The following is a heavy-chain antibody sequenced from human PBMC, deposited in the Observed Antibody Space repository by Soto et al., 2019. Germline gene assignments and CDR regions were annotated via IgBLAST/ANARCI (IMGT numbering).Heavy chain of an antibody. Sequence: PSETLSLTCAVYGGSFSGYYWSWIRQPPGKGLEWIGEINHSGSTNYNPSLKSRVTISVDTSKNQFSLKLSSVTAADTATYYCVRNGGRLVTTDYWGQGTLVTVSS. V-gene: IGHV4-34*01. D-gene: IGHD4-17*01. CDR3: VRNGGRLVTTDY. J-gene: IGHJ4*02. CDR1: GGSFSGYY. CDR2: INHSGST.